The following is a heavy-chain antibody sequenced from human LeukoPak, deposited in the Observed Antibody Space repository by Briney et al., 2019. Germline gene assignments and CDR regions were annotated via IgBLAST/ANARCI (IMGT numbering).Heavy chain of an antibody. J-gene: IGHJ4*02. D-gene: IGHD1-1*01. CDR1: GFTFSSYT. V-gene: IGHV3-7*01. Sequence: GGSLRLSCAASGFTFSSYTMHWVRQAPGKGLEWVANIKNDGSKKYYVDSVKGRFTISRDNAKNSLYLQMNSLRVEDTAVYYCASLNNDDYWGQGTLVTVPS. CDR2: IKNDGSKK. CDR3: ASLNNDDY.